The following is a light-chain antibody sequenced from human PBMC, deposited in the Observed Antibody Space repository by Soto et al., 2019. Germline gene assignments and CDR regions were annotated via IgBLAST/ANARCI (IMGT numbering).Light chain of an antibody. V-gene: IGKV3-20*01. CDR2: SAS. CDR1: QSVSSTY. J-gene: IGKJ1*01. Sequence: EIVLTQSRGTLSLSPGERATLSCRASQSVSSTYLAWYQQKPGQAPRLLIYSASSRATGIPDRFSGSGSGTDFTLTISRLETEDFAVYYCQQYGSSPRTFGQGTKVDIK. CDR3: QQYGSSPRT.